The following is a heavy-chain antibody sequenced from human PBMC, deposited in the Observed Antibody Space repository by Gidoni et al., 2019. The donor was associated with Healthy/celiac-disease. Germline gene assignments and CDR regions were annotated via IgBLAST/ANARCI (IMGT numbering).Heavy chain of an antibody. CDR2: ISGDGGST. Sequence: EVQLVESGGGVVQPGGSLRLSCAASGFTFDDYAMHWVRQAPGKGLEWVSLISGDGGSTYYADSVKGRFTISRDYSKNSLYLQMNSLRTEDTALYYCAKDFGGSSWYGAIAWGQGTLVTVSS. CDR3: AKDFGGSSWYGAIA. D-gene: IGHD6-13*01. V-gene: IGHV3-43*02. CDR1: GFTFDDYA. J-gene: IGHJ4*02.